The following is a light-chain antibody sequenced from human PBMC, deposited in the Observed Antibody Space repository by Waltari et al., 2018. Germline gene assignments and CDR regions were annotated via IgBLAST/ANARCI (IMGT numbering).Light chain of an antibody. CDR3: QQYDGSVLT. Sequence: IVLTQSPDTLSLSPGQRATLSCRASHTINNNFLVWYQQKPGQAPRLLIHGASSRATGFPDRFSSSGSGTDFTLTISSLEPEDVAVYYCQQYDGSVLTFGGGTKVEI. CDR2: GAS. CDR1: HTINNNF. J-gene: IGKJ4*01. V-gene: IGKV3-20*01.